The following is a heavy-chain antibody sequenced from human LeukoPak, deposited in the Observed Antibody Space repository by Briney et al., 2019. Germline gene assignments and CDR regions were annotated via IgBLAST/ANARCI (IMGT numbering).Heavy chain of an antibody. CDR2: IYYSGST. D-gene: IGHD5-18*01. Sequence: SETLSLTCTVSGGSISSSSYYWGWIRQPPGKGLEWIGSIYYSGSTYYNPSLKSRVTISVDTSKNQFSLKLSSVTAADTAVYYCARAAQLWPGYYFDYWGQGTLVTVSS. V-gene: IGHV4-39*07. CDR3: ARAAQLWPGYYFDY. J-gene: IGHJ4*02. CDR1: GGSISSSSYY.